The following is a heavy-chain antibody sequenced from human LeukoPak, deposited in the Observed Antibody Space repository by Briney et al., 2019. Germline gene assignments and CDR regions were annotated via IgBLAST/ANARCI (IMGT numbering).Heavy chain of an antibody. CDR2: IIPIFCTA. CDR3: ARGYYDFWSGYLLFFDY. CDR1: GGTFSSYA. V-gene: IGHV1-69*01. D-gene: IGHD3-3*01. Sequence: SVKVSCKASGGTFSSYAISWVRQAPGQGLEWMGGIIPIFCTANYAQKFQGRVTITADESTSTAYMELSSLRSEDTAVYYCARGYYDFWSGYLLFFDYWGQGTLVTVSS. J-gene: IGHJ4*02.